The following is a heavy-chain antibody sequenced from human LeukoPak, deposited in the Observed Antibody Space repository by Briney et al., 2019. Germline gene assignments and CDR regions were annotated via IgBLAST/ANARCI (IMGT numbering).Heavy chain of an antibody. CDR3: ARSTSIENYYYYMDV. Sequence: GTSVKVPCKASGGTFSSYAISWVRQAPGQGLEWMGGIIPIFGTADYAQKFQGRVTITTDESTSTAYMELSSLRSEDTAVYYCARSTSIENYYYYMDVWDKGATVTVSS. CDR1: GGTFSSYA. V-gene: IGHV1-69*05. J-gene: IGHJ6*03. D-gene: IGHD6-6*01. CDR2: IIPIFGTA.